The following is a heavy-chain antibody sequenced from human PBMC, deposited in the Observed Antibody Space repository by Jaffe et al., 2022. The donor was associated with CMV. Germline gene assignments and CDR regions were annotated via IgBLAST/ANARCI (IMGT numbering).Heavy chain of an antibody. V-gene: IGHV1-2*04. CDR2: INPNSGGT. Sequence: QVQLVQSGAEVKKPGASVKVSCKASGYTFTGYYMHWVRQAPGQGLEWMGWINPNSGGTNYAQKFQGWVTMTRDTSISTAYMELSRLRSDDTAVYYCARDAAYCSGGSCYQSYYYYMDVWGKGTTVTVSS. D-gene: IGHD2-15*01. J-gene: IGHJ6*03. CDR3: ARDAAYCSGGSCYQSYYYYMDV. CDR1: GYTFTGYY.